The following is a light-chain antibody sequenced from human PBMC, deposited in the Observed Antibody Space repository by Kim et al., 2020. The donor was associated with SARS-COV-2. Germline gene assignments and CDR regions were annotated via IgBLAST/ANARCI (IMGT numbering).Light chain of an antibody. Sequence: AFGQTVRITCQGDSLKTIYATWYQQKPRQAPLLVIYDKNNRPSGIPDRFSGSSSGSTASLTITGAQAEDEADYYCNYRDSSGTHLVFGGGTQLTVL. J-gene: IGLJ3*02. CDR1: SLKTIY. V-gene: IGLV3-19*01. CDR3: NYRDSSGTHLV. CDR2: DKN.